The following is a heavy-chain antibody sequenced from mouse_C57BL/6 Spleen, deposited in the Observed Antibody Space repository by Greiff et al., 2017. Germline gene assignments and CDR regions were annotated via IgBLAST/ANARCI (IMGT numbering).Heavy chain of an antibody. Sequence: VHLVESGPELVKPGASVKLSCKASGYTFTSYDINWVKQRPGQGLEWIGWIYPRDGSTKYNEKFKGKATLTVDTSSSTAYMELHSLTSEDSAVYFCARYGRNYAMDYWGQGTSVTVSS. D-gene: IGHD1-2*01. CDR3: ARYGRNYAMDY. CDR2: IYPRDGST. CDR1: GYTFTSYD. J-gene: IGHJ4*01. V-gene: IGHV1-85*01.